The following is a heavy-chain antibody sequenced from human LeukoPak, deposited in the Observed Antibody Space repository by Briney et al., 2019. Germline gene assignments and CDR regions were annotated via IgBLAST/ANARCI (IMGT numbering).Heavy chain of an antibody. D-gene: IGHD3-3*01. CDR3: ARDSFTIFGVIDY. Sequence: PGGSLRLSCAASGFTFSSYAMHWVRQAPGKGLEYVSAISSNGGSTYYANSVKGRFTISRDNSKNTLYLQMGSLRAEDMAVYYCARDSFTIFGVIDYWGQGTLVAVSS. J-gene: IGHJ4*02. CDR2: ISSNGGST. V-gene: IGHV3-64*01. CDR1: GFTFSSYA.